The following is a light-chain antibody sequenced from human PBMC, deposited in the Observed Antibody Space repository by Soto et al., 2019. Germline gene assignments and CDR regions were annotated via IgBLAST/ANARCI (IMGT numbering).Light chain of an antibody. Sequence: EIVLTQSPATLSLSPGDRATLCCRASQSVSSNLAWYQQKPGQAPRLLIYGASTRATGIPARFSGSGSGTEFTLTISSLQSEDFAVYYCQQYNNWPITFGQGTRLEI. CDR3: QQYNNWPIT. V-gene: IGKV3D-15*01. CDR1: QSVSSN. CDR2: GAS. J-gene: IGKJ5*01.